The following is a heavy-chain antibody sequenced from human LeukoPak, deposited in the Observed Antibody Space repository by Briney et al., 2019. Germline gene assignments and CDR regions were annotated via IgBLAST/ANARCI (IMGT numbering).Heavy chain of an antibody. CDR3: AKDTDKYYYDSRGDDAFDI. V-gene: IGHV3-23*01. D-gene: IGHD3-22*01. CDR2: ISGSGGST. J-gene: IGHJ3*02. Sequence: GGSLRLFCAASGFTFSSYAMSWVRQAPGKGLEWVSAISGSGGSTYYADSVKGRFTISRDNSKNTLYLQMNSLRAEDTAVYYCAKDTDKYYYDSRGDDAFDIWGQGAMVTVS. CDR1: GFTFSSYA.